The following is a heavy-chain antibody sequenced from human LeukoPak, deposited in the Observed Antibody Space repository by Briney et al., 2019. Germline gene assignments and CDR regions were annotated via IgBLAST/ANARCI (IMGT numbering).Heavy chain of an antibody. CDR2: ISGSGGST. D-gene: IGHD5-18*01. Sequence: GGSLRLSCAASGFTFSSYAMSWVRQAPGKGLEWVSAISGSGGSTYYADSVKGRFTISRDNSKNTLYLQMNSLRAEDTAVYHCAKDKPSMDTAMVYYYGGQGTLVTVSS. CDR1: GFTFSSYA. J-gene: IGHJ4*02. V-gene: IGHV3-23*01. CDR3: AKDKPSMDTAMVYYY.